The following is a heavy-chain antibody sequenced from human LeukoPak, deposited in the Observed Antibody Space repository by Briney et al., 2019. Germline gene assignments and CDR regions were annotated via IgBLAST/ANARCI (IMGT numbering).Heavy chain of an antibody. D-gene: IGHD3-10*02. CDR1: GFTFRCYS. Sequence: GGSLRLSCAVSGFTFRCYSMNWVRQAPGKGLEWVSSISSSSNYIYYADSVKGRFTISGDNAKDSLYLQMNSLRAEDTAVYYCARGMLTPGHPYFDYWGQGTLVTVSS. CDR2: ISSSSNYI. CDR3: ARGMLTPGHPYFDY. J-gene: IGHJ4*02. V-gene: IGHV3-21*01.